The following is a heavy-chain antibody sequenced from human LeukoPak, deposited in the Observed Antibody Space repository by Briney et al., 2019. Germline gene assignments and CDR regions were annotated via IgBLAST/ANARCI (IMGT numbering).Heavy chain of an antibody. V-gene: IGHV3-9*03. D-gene: IGHD3-3*01. CDR1: GLTFADYT. Sequence: GRSLRLSCVTSGLTFADYTMHWVRQVPGKGLEWLSGITWDSGNLAYADSVKGRFTISRDNAKNSLYLQMNSLRNEDMAFYFCAKGYTFHGVAHDSGYFDYWGQGTLVTVSS. CDR2: ITWDSGNL. CDR3: AKGYTFHGVAHDSGYFDY. J-gene: IGHJ4*02.